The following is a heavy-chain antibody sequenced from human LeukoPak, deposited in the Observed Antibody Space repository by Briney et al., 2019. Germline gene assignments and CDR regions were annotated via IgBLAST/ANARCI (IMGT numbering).Heavy chain of an antibody. D-gene: IGHD2-15*01. CDR2: IGTSADT. V-gene: IGHV3-13*01. Sequence: GGSLRLPCAASGFTFSSSDMHWVRQAAGKSLEWVSAIGTSADTYYPGSVKGRFTISRENARSSLYLQMDNLRAGDTAVYYCARADKGGYYDYWGRGTLVTVSS. CDR3: ARADKGGYYDY. CDR1: GFTFSSSD. J-gene: IGHJ4*02.